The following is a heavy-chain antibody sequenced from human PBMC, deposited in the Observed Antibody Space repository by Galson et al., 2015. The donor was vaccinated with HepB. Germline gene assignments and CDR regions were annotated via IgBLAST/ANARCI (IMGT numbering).Heavy chain of an antibody. CDR3: ARDLGTNTRSPLDN. V-gene: IGHV3-23*01. J-gene: IGHJ4*02. Sequence: SLRLSCAASGFTFGSYAMTWVRQAPGKGLEWVSAISGSGNSAYYADSVEGRFSISRDVSSNTLFLQMNSLRPEDTAVYFCARDLGTNTRSPLDNWGQGTLVTVSS. D-gene: IGHD7-27*01. CDR1: GFTFGSYA. CDR2: ISGSGNSA.